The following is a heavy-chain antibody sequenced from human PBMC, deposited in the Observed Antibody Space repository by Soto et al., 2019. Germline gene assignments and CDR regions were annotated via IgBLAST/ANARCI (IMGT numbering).Heavy chain of an antibody. D-gene: IGHD5-18*01. CDR1: GFSFSSYS. V-gene: IGHV3-23*01. CDR2: MSATGGST. CDR3: AKSWGDTWQESAFHI. Sequence: QLLESGGDLIQPRGSLRLSCAASGFSFSSYSMSWVRQAPGKGLEWVSGMSATGGSTYYVDSVKGRFIISRDNSWKTLYLQMNSLRADDTAVYYCAKSWGDTWQESAFHIWGLGTMVTVSA. J-gene: IGHJ3*02.